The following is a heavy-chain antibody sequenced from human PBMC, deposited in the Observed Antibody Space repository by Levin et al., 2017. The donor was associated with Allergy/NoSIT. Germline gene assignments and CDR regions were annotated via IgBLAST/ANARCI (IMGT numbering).Heavy chain of an antibody. J-gene: IGHJ4*02. V-gene: IGHV3-7*04. CDR2: IKQDGSEK. CDR3: ARAQYYDSSGYDSY. Sequence: GGSLRLSCAASGFTFSSYWMSWVRQAPGKGLEWVANIKQDGSEKYYVDSVKGRFTISRDNAKNSLYLQMNSLRAEDTAVYYCARAQYYDSSGYDSYWGQGTLVTVSS. CDR1: GFTFSSYW. D-gene: IGHD3-22*01.